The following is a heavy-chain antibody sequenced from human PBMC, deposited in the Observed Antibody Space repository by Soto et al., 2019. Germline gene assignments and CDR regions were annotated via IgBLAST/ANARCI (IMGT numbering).Heavy chain of an antibody. CDR1: GFTFSSYA. CDR3: ANTKNYYDILTGYYRDYYYMDV. D-gene: IGHD3-9*01. V-gene: IGHV3-23*01. CDR2: ISGSGGST. J-gene: IGHJ6*03. Sequence: GGSLRLSCAASGFTFSSYAMSWVRQAPGKGLEWVSAISGSGGSTYYADSVKGRFTISRDNSKNTLYLQMNSLRAEDTAVYYCANTKNYYDILTGYYRDYYYMDVWGKGTTVTVSS.